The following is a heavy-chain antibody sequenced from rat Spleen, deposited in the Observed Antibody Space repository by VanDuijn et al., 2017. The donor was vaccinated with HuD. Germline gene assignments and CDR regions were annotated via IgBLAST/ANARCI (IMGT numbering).Heavy chain of an antibody. J-gene: IGHJ3*01. CDR2: IIYDGSST. CDR3: ARQDTSGYSNWFTY. Sequence: EVQLVESGGGLVQPGRSLKLSCAASGFTFSDYAMAWVRQAPKKGLEWVATIIYDGSSTYYRDSVKGRFTVSRDNARGTQYLQMDSLRSEDTATYYCARQDTSGYSNWFTYWGQGTLVTVSS. D-gene: IGHD4-3*01. CDR1: GFTFSDYA. V-gene: IGHV5-29*01.